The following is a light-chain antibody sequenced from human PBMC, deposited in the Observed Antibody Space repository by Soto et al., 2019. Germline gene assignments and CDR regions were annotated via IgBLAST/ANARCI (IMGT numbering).Light chain of an antibody. J-gene: IGKJ4*01. CDR3: QQRASLFT. CDR1: QSVSTS. CDR2: DAS. V-gene: IGKV3-11*01. Sequence: VVTQSPATLSLSPGERATLSCRTSQSVSTSLAWYQQKPDQAPRLLIYDASNRATSIPARFSGSESGTDFTLSISSLQPEDFAVYYCQQRASLFTFGGGTKVEIK.